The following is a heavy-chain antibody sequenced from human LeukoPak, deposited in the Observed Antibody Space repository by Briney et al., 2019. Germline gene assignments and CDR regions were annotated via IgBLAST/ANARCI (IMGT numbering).Heavy chain of an antibody. D-gene: IGHD3-22*01. V-gene: IGHV4-31*03. Sequence: PQTLSLTCTVSGRSISSGGYYCSWIRQHPGRGLEWIGYIYYSGSTYYNPSLQSRVTISVDTSKNQFSLKLSSVTAADTAVYYCARDAYYYDSSGYYSGWFDPWGQGTLVTVSS. CDR1: GRSISSGGYY. CDR2: IYYSGST. J-gene: IGHJ5*02. CDR3: ARDAYYYDSSGYYSGWFDP.